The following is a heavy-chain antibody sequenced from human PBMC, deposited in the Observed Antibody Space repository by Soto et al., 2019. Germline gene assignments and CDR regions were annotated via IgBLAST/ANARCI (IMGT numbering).Heavy chain of an antibody. CDR3: ARSAIATHWFFDL. D-gene: IGHD5-18*01. V-gene: IGHV4-34*01. CDR1: GGSFSGYY. Sequence: PSETLSLTCAVYGGSFSGYYWNWIRQPPGKGLEWIGEIDHTGYTYHNPSLKSHVTISVDTSKDQFSLELTPVTAADTALYYCARSAIATHWFFDLWGRGTLVTVSS. CDR2: IDHTGYT. J-gene: IGHJ2*01.